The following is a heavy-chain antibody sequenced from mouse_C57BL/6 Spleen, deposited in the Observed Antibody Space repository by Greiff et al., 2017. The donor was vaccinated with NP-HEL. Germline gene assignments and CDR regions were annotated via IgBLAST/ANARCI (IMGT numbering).Heavy chain of an antibody. J-gene: IGHJ3*01. V-gene: IGHV5-4*01. CDR3: ARDQPGFAY. CDR2: ISDGGSYT. CDR1: GFTFSSYA. Sequence: EVKLVESGGGLVKPGGSLKLSCAASGFTFSSYAMSWVRQTPEKRLEWVATISDGGSYTYYPDNVKGRFTISRDNAKNNLYLQMSHLKSEDTAMYYCARDQPGFAYWGQRTLVTVSA. D-gene: IGHD6-1*01.